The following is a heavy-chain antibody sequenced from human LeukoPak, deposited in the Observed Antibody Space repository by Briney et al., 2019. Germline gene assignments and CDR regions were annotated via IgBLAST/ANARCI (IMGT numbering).Heavy chain of an antibody. CDR3: AGSKDTAMVPGY. J-gene: IGHJ4*02. D-gene: IGHD5-18*01. Sequence: GGSLRLSCAASGFTLSSYSMNWVRQAPGKGLEWVSSISSSSSYIYYADSVKGRFTISRDNAKNSLYLQMNSLRAEDTAVYYCAGSKDTAMVPGYWGQGTLVTVSS. CDR1: GFTLSSYS. CDR2: ISSSSSYI. V-gene: IGHV3-21*01.